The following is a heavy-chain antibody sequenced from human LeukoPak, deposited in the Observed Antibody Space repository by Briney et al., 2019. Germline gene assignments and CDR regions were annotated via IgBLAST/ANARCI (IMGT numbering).Heavy chain of an antibody. J-gene: IGHJ2*01. CDR1: GFTFSSYE. CDR2: ISSSGSTM. Sequence: GGSLRLSCAASGFTFSSYEMNWVRQAPGKGLEWVSYISSSGSTMYYADSVKGRFTISRDNAKNSLYLQMNSLRAEDTAVYYCARDHGFWYFDLWGRGTLVTVSS. D-gene: IGHD6-25*01. CDR3: ARDHGFWYFDL. V-gene: IGHV3-48*03.